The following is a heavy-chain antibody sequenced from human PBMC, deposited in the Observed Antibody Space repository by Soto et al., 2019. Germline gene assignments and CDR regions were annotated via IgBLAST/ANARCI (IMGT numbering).Heavy chain of an antibody. Sequence: GGSLRLSCAASGFTFRAYSMNWVRQAPGEGLEWISYISSGSRTIYYADSVKGRCTISRDNAKNSLFLHMDSLRDEDTAVYYCARDHGSGSYPSYLDFWGPGTLVTV. D-gene: IGHD1-26*01. CDR2: ISSGSRTI. J-gene: IGHJ4*02. V-gene: IGHV3-48*02. CDR1: GFTFRAYS. CDR3: ARDHGSGSYPSYLDF.